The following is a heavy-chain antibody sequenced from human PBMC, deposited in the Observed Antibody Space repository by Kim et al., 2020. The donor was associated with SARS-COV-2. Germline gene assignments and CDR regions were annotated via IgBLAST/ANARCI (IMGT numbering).Heavy chain of an antibody. Sequence: GGSLRLSCAASGFTFDDYAMHWVRQAPGKGLEWVSGISWNSGSIGYADSVKGRFTISRDNAKNSLYLQMNSLRAEDTALYYCARDSLMLDCSGGSGYPYFDYWGQGALVTVSS. J-gene: IGHJ4*02. CDR3: ARDSLMLDCSGGSGYPYFDY. CDR1: GFTFDDYA. CDR2: ISWNSGSI. V-gene: IGHV3-9*01. D-gene: IGHD2-15*01.